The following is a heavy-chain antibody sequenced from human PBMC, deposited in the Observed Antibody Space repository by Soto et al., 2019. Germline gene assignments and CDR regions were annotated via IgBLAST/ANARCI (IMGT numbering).Heavy chain of an antibody. CDR2: IIPIFGTA. CDR1: GGTFSSYA. J-gene: IGHJ6*02. Sequence: QVQLVQSGAEVKKPGSSVKVSCKASGGTFSSYAISWVRQAPGQGHEWMGGIIPIFGTANYAQKFQGRVTITADESTSTAYMELSSLRSEDTAVYYCASNSRLNYYGSGSYLNYYYYGMDVWGQGTTVTVSS. V-gene: IGHV1-69*01. CDR3: ASNSRLNYYGSGSYLNYYYYGMDV. D-gene: IGHD3-10*01.